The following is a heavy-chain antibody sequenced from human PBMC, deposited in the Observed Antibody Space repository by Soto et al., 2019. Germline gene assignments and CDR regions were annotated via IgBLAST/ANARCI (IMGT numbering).Heavy chain of an antibody. CDR1: GFTFSSYA. CDR2: ISSNGGST. J-gene: IGHJ4*02. CDR3: ARVAGVGRNWGYFDY. Sequence: GGSLRLSCAASGFTFSSYAMHWVRQAPGKGLEYVSAISSNGGSTYYADSVKGRFTISRDNSKNTLYLQMGSLRAEDMAVYYCARVAGVGRNWGYFDYWGQGTLVTVSS. V-gene: IGHV3-64*02. D-gene: IGHD3-16*01.